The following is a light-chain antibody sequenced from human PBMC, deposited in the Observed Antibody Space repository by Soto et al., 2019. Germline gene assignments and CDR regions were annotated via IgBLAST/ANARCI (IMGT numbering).Light chain of an antibody. J-gene: IGLJ3*02. CDR3: SLYTTSTTLE. CDR1: SSDVGGFNY. Sequence: QSALTQPASVSGSPGQSITMSCTGTSSDVGGFNYVSWYQQHPGIVPKLIIFGVSNRPSGVSDRFSGSRSGNTASLTISGLQAEDEADYYCSLYTTSTTLEFGGGTKLTVL. V-gene: IGLV2-14*03. CDR2: GVS.